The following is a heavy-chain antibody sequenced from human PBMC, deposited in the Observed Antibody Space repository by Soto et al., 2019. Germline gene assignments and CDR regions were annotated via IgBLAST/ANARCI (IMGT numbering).Heavy chain of an antibody. CDR3: ARDPLAAAGRYYGMDV. Sequence: GESLKISCKGSGYSFTSYWISWVRQRPGKGLEWMGRIDPSDSYTNYSPSFQGHVTISADKSISIAYLKWSSLKASDNAMYYCARDPLAAAGRYYGMDVWGQGNTVTVSS. J-gene: IGHJ6*02. CDR2: IDPSDSYT. CDR1: GYSFTSYW. D-gene: IGHD6-13*01. V-gene: IGHV5-10-1*01.